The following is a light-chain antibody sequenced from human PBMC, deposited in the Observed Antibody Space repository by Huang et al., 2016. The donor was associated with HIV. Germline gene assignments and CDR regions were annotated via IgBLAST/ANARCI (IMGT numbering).Light chain of an antibody. J-gene: IGKJ4*01. CDR1: QDITNH. V-gene: IGKV1-33*01. CDR2: DAS. Sequence: DIQTTQSPSSLSASVGDRVTITCQASQDITNHLNWYQQKPGKAPKLLIYDASTLETGVPSRFSGSGSGTDFIFTIASLQPEDVATYYCQQYDNLHLSFGGGTKVEIK. CDR3: QQYDNLHLS.